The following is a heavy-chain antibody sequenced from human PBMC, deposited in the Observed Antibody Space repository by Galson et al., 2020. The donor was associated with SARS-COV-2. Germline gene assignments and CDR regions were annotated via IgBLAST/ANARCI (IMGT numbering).Heavy chain of an antibody. V-gene: IGHV3-30-3*01. J-gene: IGHJ6*02. Sequence: GGSLRLSCAASGFTFSSYAMHWVRQAPGKGLEWVAVISYDGSNKYYADSVKGRFTISRDNSKNTLYLQVNSLRAEDTAVYYCAGAEGYYYGMDVWGQGTTVTVSS. CDR1: GFTFSSYA. CDR2: ISYDGSNK. CDR3: AGAEGYYYGMDV.